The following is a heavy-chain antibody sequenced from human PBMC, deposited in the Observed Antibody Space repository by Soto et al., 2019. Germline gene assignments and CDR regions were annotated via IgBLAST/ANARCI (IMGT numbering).Heavy chain of an antibody. CDR1: GFTFIAYD. V-gene: IGHV3-30*18. D-gene: IGHD2-21*01. CDR3: AKDNFHCGDECYHYYGLDV. J-gene: IGHJ6*02. CDR2: ISYDGSKN. Sequence: WGSLRLSCAASGFTFIAYDIHFFRHSPLKWLEWVALISYDGSKNDYADSAKGRFTISRDKSKDTLYLQMNSLRPEDTAVYYCAKDNFHCGDECYHYYGLDVWGQGTTVTVSS.